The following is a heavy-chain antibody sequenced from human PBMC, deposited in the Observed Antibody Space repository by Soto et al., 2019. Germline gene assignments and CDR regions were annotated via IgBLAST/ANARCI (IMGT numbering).Heavy chain of an antibody. CDR3: ARGYCSSTSCYSSPFDY. J-gene: IGHJ4*02. V-gene: IGHV4-59*01. D-gene: IGHD2-2*01. Sequence: QVQLQESGPGLVKPSETLSLTCTVSGGSISSYYWSWIRQPPGKGLEWIGYIYYSGSTNYNPSLKSRVTISVDTSKNQFSLKLSSVTAADTAVYYCARGYCSSTSCYSSPFDYWGQGTLVTVSS. CDR2: IYYSGST. CDR1: GGSISSYY.